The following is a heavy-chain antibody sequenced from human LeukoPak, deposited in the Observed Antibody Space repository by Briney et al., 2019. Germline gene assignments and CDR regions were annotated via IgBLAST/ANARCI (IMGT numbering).Heavy chain of an antibody. CDR1: GGTFSSFA. Sequence: GASVKVSCKASGGTFSSFAISWVRQAPGQGLEWMGGIIPIFGTANYAQKFQGRVTITADKSTSTAYMELSSLRSEDTAVYYCARDHYGDGGWDYWGQGTLVTVSS. V-gene: IGHV1-69*06. CDR2: IIPIFGTA. D-gene: IGHD4-17*01. CDR3: ARDHYGDGGWDY. J-gene: IGHJ4*02.